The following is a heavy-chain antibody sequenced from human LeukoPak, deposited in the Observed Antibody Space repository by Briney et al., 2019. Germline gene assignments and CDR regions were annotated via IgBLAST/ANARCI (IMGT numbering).Heavy chain of an antibody. CDR3: AKDRYYYDSSGDLDY. Sequence: GRSLRLSCAASGFTFSSYGMHWVRQAPGKGLEWVAVISYDGSNKYYADSVKGRFTISRDNSKNTLYLQMNSLRAEDTAVYYCAKDRYYYDSSGDLDYWGQGTLVTVSS. D-gene: IGHD3-22*01. CDR1: GFTFSSYG. CDR2: ISYDGSNK. J-gene: IGHJ4*02. V-gene: IGHV3-30*18.